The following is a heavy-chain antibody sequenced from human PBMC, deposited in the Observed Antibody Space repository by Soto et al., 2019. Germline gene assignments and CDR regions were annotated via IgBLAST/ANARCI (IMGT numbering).Heavy chain of an antibody. CDR3: AGSPESSYALSQLVITTFGFY. CDR2: IIPVFGAT. CDR1: RGTFSSYA. Sequence: QVQLVQSGAEVKKPGCSGKVSCKASRGTFSSYAFSWVRQAPGQGLEWMGGIIPVFGATNYAQRFQGRVTITADASTSTAYMDLSSLKSEDTAVYYCAGSPESSYALSQLVITTFGFYWGPGTVVTVSP. D-gene: IGHD3-22*01. V-gene: IGHV1-69*01. J-gene: IGHJ4*02.